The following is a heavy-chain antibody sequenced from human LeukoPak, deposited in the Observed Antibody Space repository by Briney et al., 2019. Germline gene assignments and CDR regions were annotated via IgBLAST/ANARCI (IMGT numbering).Heavy chain of an antibody. CDR1: GYTFTGYY. D-gene: IGHD3-10*01. J-gene: IGHJ4*02. CDR2: INPNSGGT. V-gene: IGHV1-2*02. Sequence: ASVKVSCKASGYTFTGYYMHWVRRAPGQGLERMGWINPNSGGTNYAQKFQGRVTMTRDTSISTAYMELSRLRSDDTAVYYCARAHASGSRDYWGQGTLVTVSS. CDR3: ARAHASGSRDY.